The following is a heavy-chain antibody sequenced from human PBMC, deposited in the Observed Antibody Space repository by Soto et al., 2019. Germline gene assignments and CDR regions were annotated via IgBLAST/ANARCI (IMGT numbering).Heavy chain of an antibody. CDR1: GYTFTSYG. Sequence: QVQLEQSGAEVKKPGASVKVSCKASGYTFTSYGISWVRQAPGQGLEWMGWISAYNGKTNYAQKPXGXXTMTTDTSTSTAYVELRSLRSDDTAVYYCARLTMAQDAFDIWGQGTMVTVSS. CDR2: ISAYNGKT. D-gene: IGHD3-10*01. CDR3: ARLTMAQDAFDI. J-gene: IGHJ3*02. V-gene: IGHV1-18*01.